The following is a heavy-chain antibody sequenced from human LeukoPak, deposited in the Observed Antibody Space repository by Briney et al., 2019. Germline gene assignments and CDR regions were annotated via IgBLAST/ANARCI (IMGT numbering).Heavy chain of an antibody. V-gene: IGHV3-23*01. Sequence: GGSLRLSCAASGFTFSSDEMSWGRQAPGKGLEWGSGISGSGGSTYYADSVRGRFTISRDNSKNTLYLQMNSLRAEDTAVYYCARHLLWFGELSGGFDYWGQGTLVTVSS. J-gene: IGHJ4*02. CDR1: GFTFSSDE. D-gene: IGHD3-10*01. CDR3: ARHLLWFGELSGGFDY. CDR2: ISGSGGST.